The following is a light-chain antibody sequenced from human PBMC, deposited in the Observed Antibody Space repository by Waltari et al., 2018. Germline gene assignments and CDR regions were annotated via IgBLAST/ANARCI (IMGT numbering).Light chain of an antibody. CDR2: EDN. V-gene: IGLV2-23*01. J-gene: IGLJ3*02. CDR1: SSDIGTYNL. Sequence: QSALTQPASVSGSPGQSITISCTGTSSDIGTYNLVSWYQQHPGKAPKLIIYEDNKRPSGVSNRFSGSKSGNPASLTISGLQAEDEADYYCCSYAGSNTWVFGGGTKLTVL. CDR3: CSYAGSNTWV.